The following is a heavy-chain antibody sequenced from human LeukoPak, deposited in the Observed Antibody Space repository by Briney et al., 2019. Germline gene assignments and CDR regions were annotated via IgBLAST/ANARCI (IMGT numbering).Heavy chain of an antibody. J-gene: IGHJ6*03. Sequence: SETLSLTCAVYGGSFSGYYWSWIRQPPGKGLEWIGEINHSGSTNYNPSLKSRVTISVVTSKNQFSLKLSSVTAADTAVYYCARDSPVARRHYYFYIDVWGKGTTVTVSS. CDR3: ARDSPVARRHYYFYIDV. D-gene: IGHD5-12*01. V-gene: IGHV4-34*01. CDR1: GGSFSGYY. CDR2: INHSGST.